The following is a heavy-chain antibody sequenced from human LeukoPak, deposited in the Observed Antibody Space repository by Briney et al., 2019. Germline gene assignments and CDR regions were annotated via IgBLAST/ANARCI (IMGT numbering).Heavy chain of an antibody. CDR3: AINARLIAAAGYDAFDI. CDR2: IYPGDSDT. CDR1: GYTFTSYW. Sequence: GESLKISCKGSGYTFTSYWIGWVRQMPGKGLEWMGIIYPGDSDTRYSQSFQGQVTISADKSISTDYLQWSSLKASDTAMYYCAINARLIAAAGYDAFDIRGQGTMVTVSS. D-gene: IGHD6-13*01. J-gene: IGHJ3*02. V-gene: IGHV5-51*01.